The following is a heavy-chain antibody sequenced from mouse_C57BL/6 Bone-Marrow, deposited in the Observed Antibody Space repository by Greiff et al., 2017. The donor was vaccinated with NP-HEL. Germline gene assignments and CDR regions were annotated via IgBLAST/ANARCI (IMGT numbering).Heavy chain of an antibody. CDR2: IDPANGNT. V-gene: IGHV14-3*01. Sequence: EVQLQESVAELVRPGASVKLSCTASGFNITNTYMHWVKQRPEQGLEWIGRIDPANGNTKYAPKFQGKATITADTSSNTAYLQLSSLTSEDTAIYYCARRGGNYYGRRWYFDVWGTGTTVTVSS. D-gene: IGHD1-1*01. CDR1: GFNITNTY. CDR3: ARRGGNYYGRRWYFDV. J-gene: IGHJ1*03.